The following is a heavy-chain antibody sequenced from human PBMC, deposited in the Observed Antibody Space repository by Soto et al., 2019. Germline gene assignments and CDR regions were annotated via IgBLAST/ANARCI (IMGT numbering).Heavy chain of an antibody. V-gene: IGHV4-31*03. CDR2: IYYSGST. CDR3: ARERARLRAFWSRYRHFDY. J-gene: IGHJ4*02. D-gene: IGHD3-3*01. CDR1: GGSISSGGYH. Sequence: PSETLSLTCTVSGGSISSGGYHWSWIRQHPGKGLEWIGYIYYSGSTYYNPSLKSRVTISVDTSKNQFSLKLSSVTAADTAVYYCARERARLRAFWSRYRHFDYWGQGTLVTSPQ.